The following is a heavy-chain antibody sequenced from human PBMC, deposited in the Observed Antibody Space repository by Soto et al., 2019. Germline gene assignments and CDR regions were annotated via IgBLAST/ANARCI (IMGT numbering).Heavy chain of an antibody. Sequence: QLQLVQSGAEVKKPGSSVKFSCKSSGGTVTSYAISWVRQAPGQGLEWMGGSIPIFGTANYAQKFQGRVTLTADDSTSRDYMELGSLRSEDPAVYYCTRDGRYMSPLYYFDYWGQGTLVTVAS. CDR2: SIPIFGTA. V-gene: IGHV1-69*01. D-gene: IGHD2-2*02. J-gene: IGHJ4*02. CDR1: GGTVTSYA. CDR3: TRDGRYMSPLYYFDY.